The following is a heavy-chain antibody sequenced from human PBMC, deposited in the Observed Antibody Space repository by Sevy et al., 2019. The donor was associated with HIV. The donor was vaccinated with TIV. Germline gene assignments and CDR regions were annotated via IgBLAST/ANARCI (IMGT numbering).Heavy chain of an antibody. Sequence: SETLSLTCAVSGGSISSGAYSWNWIRQAPGKGLEWIGYIFHTGNVYYHPSLKSRVTISVDRSKSQFSLRLSSVTAADTAVFYCARDGGTLTTPGSFDIWGQGIMVTVSS. CDR2: IFHTGNV. J-gene: IGHJ3*02. V-gene: IGHV4-30-2*01. CDR3: ARDGGTLTTPGSFDI. D-gene: IGHD4-17*01. CDR1: GGSISSGAYS.